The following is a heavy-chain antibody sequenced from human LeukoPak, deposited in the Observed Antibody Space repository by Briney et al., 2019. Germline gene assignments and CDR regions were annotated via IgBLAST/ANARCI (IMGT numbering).Heavy chain of an antibody. CDR2: IHSSGRA. V-gene: IGHV4-4*07. J-gene: IGHJ4*02. Sequence: SETLSLTCTVSGGSMNNYYWSWIRQTGVKGLEWIGRIHSSGRASYNPSLKSRVSMSVDMSKEQFSLNLRSVTAADTAVYFCVREFDNWGQGTLVTVSS. CDR3: VREFDN. CDR1: GGSMNNYY.